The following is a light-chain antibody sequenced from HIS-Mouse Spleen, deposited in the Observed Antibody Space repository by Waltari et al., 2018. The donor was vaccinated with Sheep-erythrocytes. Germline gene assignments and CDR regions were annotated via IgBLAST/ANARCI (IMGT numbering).Light chain of an antibody. CDR1: SSDVGGYTY. CDR3: CSYAGSYNHV. CDR2: DVS. Sequence: QSALTQPRSVSGSPRQSVTISCTVTSSDVGGYTYVSWYQQHPGKAPKLMIYDVSKRPSGVPDRFSGSKSGNTASLTISGLQAEDEADYYCCSYAGSYNHVFATGTKVTVL. V-gene: IGLV2-11*01. J-gene: IGLJ1*01.